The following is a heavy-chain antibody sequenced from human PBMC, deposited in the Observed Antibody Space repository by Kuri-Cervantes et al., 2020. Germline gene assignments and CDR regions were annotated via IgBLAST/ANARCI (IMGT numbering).Heavy chain of an antibody. CDR1: GFTFSSYS. D-gene: IGHD5-24*01. Sequence: LSLTCAASGFTFSSYSMNWVRQAPGKGLEWVANIKQDGSEKYYVDSVKGRFTISRDNAKNSLYLQMNSLRAEDTAVYYCARAWRSRIAFDIWGQGTMVTVSS. CDR2: IKQDGSEK. CDR3: ARAWRSRIAFDI. V-gene: IGHV3-7*01. J-gene: IGHJ3*02.